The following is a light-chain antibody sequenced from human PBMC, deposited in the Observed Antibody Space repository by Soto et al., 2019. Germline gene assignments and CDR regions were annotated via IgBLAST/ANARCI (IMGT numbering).Light chain of an antibody. CDR1: QSISSW. V-gene: IGKV1-5*03. Sequence: DIQITQSPSTLSGSVGDRVTITCRASQSISSWLAWYQQKPGKAPNLLIYKASSLEGGVPSRFSGSGSGTEFTLTISSLQSEDFAVYYCQQYNNWPPITFGQGTRLEIK. CDR3: QQYNNWPPIT. CDR2: KAS. J-gene: IGKJ5*01.